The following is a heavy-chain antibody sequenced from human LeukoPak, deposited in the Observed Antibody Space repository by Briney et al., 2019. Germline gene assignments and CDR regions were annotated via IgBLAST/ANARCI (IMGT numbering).Heavy chain of an antibody. CDR3: ARSIAVAGQYYFDY. V-gene: IGHV1-69*01. CDR1: GGTFSSYA. CDR2: IIPIFGTA. Sequence: SVKVSCKASGGTFSSYAISWVRQAPGQGLEWMGGIIPIFGTANYAQKFQSRVTITADESTSTAYMELSSLRSEDTAVYYCARSIAVAGQYYFDYWGQGTLVTVSS. J-gene: IGHJ4*02. D-gene: IGHD6-19*01.